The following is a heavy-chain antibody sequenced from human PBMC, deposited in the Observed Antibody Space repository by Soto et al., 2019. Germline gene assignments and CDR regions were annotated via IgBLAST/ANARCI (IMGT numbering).Heavy chain of an antibody. D-gene: IGHD2-21*02. V-gene: IGHV3-9*01. CDR3: AKAPKVVTHWFDP. CDR2: IDWNSGTI. CDR1: GFTFENFA. J-gene: IGHJ5*02. Sequence: EMQLVESGGGLVQPGRSLRLSCAVSGFTFENFALHWVRQAPGKGLEWVSGIDWNSGTIAYADSVKGRFTLSRDSATSSLSLHLDGLRPEDTAFYYCAKAPKVVTHWFDPWGQGTLVTVSS.